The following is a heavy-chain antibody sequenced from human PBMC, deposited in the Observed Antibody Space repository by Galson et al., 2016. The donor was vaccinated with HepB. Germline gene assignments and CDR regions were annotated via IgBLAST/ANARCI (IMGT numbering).Heavy chain of an antibody. CDR3: ASLGGGSYRGYGFDI. CDR1: GFTFDNYA. V-gene: IGHV3-9*01. Sequence: SLRLSCAASGFTFDNYAMHWVRQVPGKGLEWVSVISWDSGNIGFADSVKGRFTISRDNAKNSLYLQMNSLRTEDTALYYCASLGGGSYRGYGFDIWGQGTMVTVSS. J-gene: IGHJ3*02. D-gene: IGHD1-26*01. CDR2: ISWDSGNI.